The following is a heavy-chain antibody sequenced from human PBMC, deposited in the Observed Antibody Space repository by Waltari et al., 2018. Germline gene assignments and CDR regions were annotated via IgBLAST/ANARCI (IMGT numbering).Heavy chain of an antibody. CDR1: GGSISSYY. Sequence: QVQLQESGPGLVKPSETLSLTCTVSGGSISSYYWRWIRQPPGKGLEWIGYIYYSGSTNYNPSLKSRVTISVDTSKNQFSLKLSSVTAADTAVYYCARATGVNDAFDIWGQGTMVTVSS. CDR2: IYYSGST. V-gene: IGHV4-59*01. CDR3: ARATGVNDAFDI. J-gene: IGHJ3*02. D-gene: IGHD3-10*01.